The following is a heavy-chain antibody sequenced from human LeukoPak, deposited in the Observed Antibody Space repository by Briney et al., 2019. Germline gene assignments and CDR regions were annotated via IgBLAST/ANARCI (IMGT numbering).Heavy chain of an antibody. CDR2: INPSNSTA. J-gene: IGHJ6*02. V-gene: IGHV1-46*01. CDR3: ARDTYYGSGSHATGRYGMWV. D-gene: IGHD3-10*01. CDR1: GYTFTNYF. Sequence: GASVKLSCKASGYTFTNYFMHWVRQAPGQGLEWMGMINPSNSTATYAQKYQGRVTMTWDTSTSTGYMQMGSLRAEDTAIYYCARDTYYGSGSHATGRYGMWVWGQGTSVTVSS.